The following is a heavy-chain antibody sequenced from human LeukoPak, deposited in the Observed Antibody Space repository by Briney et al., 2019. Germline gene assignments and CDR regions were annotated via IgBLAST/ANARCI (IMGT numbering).Heavy chain of an antibody. V-gene: IGHV4-59*01. CDR2: IYYTGST. D-gene: IGHD3-3*01. J-gene: IGHJ4*02. CDR1: GGSISSYY. CDR3: VVYDFWSGYPDY. Sequence: SETLSLTCTVSGGSISSYYWTWIRQPPGKGLEWIGYIYYTGSTNHNPSLKSRVTISVDTSKSQFSLKLSPVTAADTAVYYCVVYDFWSGYPDYWGQGILVTVSS.